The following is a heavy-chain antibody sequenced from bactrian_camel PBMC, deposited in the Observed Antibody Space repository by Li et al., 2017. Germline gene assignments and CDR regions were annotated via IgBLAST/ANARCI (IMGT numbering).Heavy chain of an antibody. CDR1: GDSLGSKC. Sequence: HVQLVESGGGSVQAGGSLRLSCAASGDSLGSKCMAWFRQVPGQEREGVAAIYSGGVKTYYADYVKGRFTISQDSAKNTVYLQMDSLQYDDTATYYCAAGELDGRWLGFSCPNSGFGFWGQGTQVTVS. D-gene: IGHD1*01. CDR3: AAGELDGRWLGFSCPNSGFGF. CDR2: IYSGGVKT. J-gene: IGHJ6*01. V-gene: IGHV3S54*01.